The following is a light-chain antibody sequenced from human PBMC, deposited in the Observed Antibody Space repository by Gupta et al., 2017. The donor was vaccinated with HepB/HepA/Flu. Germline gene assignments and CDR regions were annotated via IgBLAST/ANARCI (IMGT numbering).Light chain of an antibody. CDR3: QAWDSSTWV. V-gene: IGLV3-1*01. Sequence: SYELTQPPSVSVSPGQTASITCSGDKLGDKYACWYQQKPGQSPGRVIYQDSKRPSGIPERFSGSNSGNEATLTISGTQAMDEADYYCQAWDSSTWVFGGGTKLTVL. CDR2: QDS. CDR1: KLGDKY. J-gene: IGLJ2*01.